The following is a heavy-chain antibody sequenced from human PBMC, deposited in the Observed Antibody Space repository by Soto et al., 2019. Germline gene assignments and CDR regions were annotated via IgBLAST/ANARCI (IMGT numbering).Heavy chain of an antibody. CDR1: GYTFTNYW. Sequence: EVQLVQSGAALKKPGESLKISCKASGYTFTNYWIVWVRQVPGKGLEGMGLIYPGDSDTRYNPSFQGQVTISADKSTSAAYLQWNSLMASDTAIYYCARSGRSGLRWLDFFDPWGQETLVTVSS. J-gene: IGHJ5*02. V-gene: IGHV5-51*03. CDR2: IYPGDSDT. D-gene: IGHD4-17*01. CDR3: ARSGRSGLRWLDFFDP.